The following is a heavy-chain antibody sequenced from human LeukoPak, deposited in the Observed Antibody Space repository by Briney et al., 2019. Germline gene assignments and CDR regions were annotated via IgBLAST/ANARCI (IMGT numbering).Heavy chain of an antibody. CDR3: ARVPGPYTTSRFDY. Sequence: ASVRVSCKTSGYTFTDYYLHWVRQAPGQGLEWMGRIDPNSGGTNYAQKFQVRVTVTRDTSVSTVYMELSGLRSDDTAVYYCARVPGPYTTSRFDYWGQGTLVTVSS. D-gene: IGHD6-13*01. CDR1: GYTFTDYY. CDR2: IDPNSGGT. J-gene: IGHJ4*02. V-gene: IGHV1-2*02.